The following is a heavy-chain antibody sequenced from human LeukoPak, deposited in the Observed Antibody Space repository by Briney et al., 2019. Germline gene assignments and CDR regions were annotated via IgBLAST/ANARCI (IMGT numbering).Heavy chain of an antibody. CDR3: ARGRYDFWSGYYPIQFDY. V-gene: IGHV4-34*01. J-gene: IGHJ4*02. D-gene: IGHD3-3*01. CDR2: INHSGST. Sequence: SETLSLTCTVSGGSISSYYWSWIRQPPGKGLEWIGEINHSGSTNYNPSLKSRVTISVDTSKNQFSLKLSSVTAADTAVYYCARGRYDFWSGYYPIQFDYWGQGTLVTVSS. CDR1: GGSISSYY.